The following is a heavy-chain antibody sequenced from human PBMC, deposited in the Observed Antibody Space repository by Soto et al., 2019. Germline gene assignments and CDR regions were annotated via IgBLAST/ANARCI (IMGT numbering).Heavy chain of an antibody. J-gene: IGHJ3*01. CDR3: ARPFLAAFDL. Sequence: QVRLVQSGAEVKKPGSSVKVSCKASGDTCNTYAISWVRQAPGQGLEWIGGIILMFDATNYAQDFRGRATITADKSTNITYLELSSLRSDDTAVYYCARPFLAAFDLWGQGTMVTVSS. CDR2: IILMFDAT. V-gene: IGHV1-69*06. CDR1: GDTCNTYA.